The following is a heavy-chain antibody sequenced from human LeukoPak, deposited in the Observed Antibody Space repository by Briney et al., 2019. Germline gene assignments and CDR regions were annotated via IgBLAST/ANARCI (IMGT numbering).Heavy chain of an antibody. CDR3: ARVLDYGDGRGYYYVMDV. J-gene: IGHJ6*02. Sequence: GSLRFSCSASGFTFCSYHMNRVPQAPGKGLEWVSYISSSNTYIYYADSVRGRITSSTDNAKDSLYLQMNSLRAEDTDVYCCARVLDYGDGRGYYYVMDVWGQGTTVTVSS. CDR1: GFTFCSYH. D-gene: IGHD4-17*01. V-gene: IGHV3-21*01. CDR2: ISSSNTYI.